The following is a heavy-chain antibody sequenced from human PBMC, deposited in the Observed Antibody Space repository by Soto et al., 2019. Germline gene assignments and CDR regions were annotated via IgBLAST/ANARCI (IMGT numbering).Heavy chain of an antibody. Sequence: QVQLVQSGAEVKKPGASVKVSCKASGYTFTSYGLSWVRQAPGQGLEWMGWISAYNGNTNYAQKRQGRVTMTTDTSTSTASMELRSLRSDDTAVYYCARDLGEEQQLVGCMDVWGQGTTVTVSS. D-gene: IGHD6-13*01. CDR3: ARDLGEEQQLVGCMDV. J-gene: IGHJ6*02. CDR2: ISAYNGNT. CDR1: GYTFTSYG. V-gene: IGHV1-18*01.